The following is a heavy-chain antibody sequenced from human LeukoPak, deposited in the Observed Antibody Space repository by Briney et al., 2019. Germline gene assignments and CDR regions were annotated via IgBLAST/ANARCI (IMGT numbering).Heavy chain of an antibody. Sequence: GGSVRLSCAACGFTFSKYWLNGLRQAAGKGLEGVANINEDGREKYYVDSVKGRFTISRDNAKNSLFLQMNSLRAEDTAVYYCARTLRGGGALDYWGQGTLVTVSS. D-gene: IGHD3-16*01. CDR1: GFTFSKYW. V-gene: IGHV3-7*03. CDR2: INEDGREK. CDR3: ARTLRGGGALDY. J-gene: IGHJ4*02.